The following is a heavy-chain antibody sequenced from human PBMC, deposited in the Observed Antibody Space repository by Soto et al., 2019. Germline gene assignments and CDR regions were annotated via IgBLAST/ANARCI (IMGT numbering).Heavy chain of an antibody. D-gene: IGHD1-26*01. V-gene: IGHV3-30*04. CDR3: ARISGSYHMDY. Sequence: LRLSCGTSGFTFGSYGLHWVRQAPGKGLEWVALISYDGSEKYYADSVKGRFTISRENSRNSVYLQMNSLRREDTAVYYCARISGSYHMDYWGPGTLVTVSS. CDR2: ISYDGSEK. CDR1: GFTFGSYG. J-gene: IGHJ4*02.